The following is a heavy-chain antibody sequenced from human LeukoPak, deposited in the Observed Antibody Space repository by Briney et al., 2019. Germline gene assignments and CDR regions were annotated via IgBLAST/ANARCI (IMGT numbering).Heavy chain of an antibody. V-gene: IGHV3-74*01. Sequence: GGSLRLSCAGSGFTFCAHWMHWVRQGPGKGLVWVARITHEGGDANYADSVKGRFTISRDNANKVLYLEMNSLTADDTGVYYCARVLTYFDLWGQGTLVTVSS. J-gene: IGHJ5*01. CDR3: ARVLTYFDL. CDR2: ITHEGGDA. CDR1: GFTFCAHW.